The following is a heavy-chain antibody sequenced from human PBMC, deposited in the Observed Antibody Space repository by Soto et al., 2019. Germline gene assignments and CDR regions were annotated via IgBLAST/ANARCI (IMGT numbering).Heavy chain of an antibody. CDR3: ARGSTSSRRSWFDP. V-gene: IGHV4-30-2*01. CDR1: GGSISSGGYS. Sequence: SETLSLTCAVSGGSISSGGYSWSWIRQPPGKGLEWIGYIYHSGSTYYNPSLKSRVTISVDRSKNQFSLKLSSVTAADTAVYYCARGSTSSRRSWFDPWGQGTLVTVSS. CDR2: IYHSGST. J-gene: IGHJ5*02. D-gene: IGHD2-2*01.